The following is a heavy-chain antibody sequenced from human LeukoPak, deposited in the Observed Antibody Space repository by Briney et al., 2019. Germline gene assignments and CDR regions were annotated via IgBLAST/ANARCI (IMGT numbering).Heavy chain of an antibody. Sequence: ASVKVSCKASGYTFTSYDINWVRQVTGQGLEWMGWMNPKSGNTGYAQKFQGRVTITRNTSISTAYMELSSLRSEDTAVYYCARAFRYYDILTGYYAYYYYMDVWGKGTTVTISS. CDR1: GYTFTSYD. CDR3: ARAFRYYDILTGYYAYYYYMDV. V-gene: IGHV1-8*03. CDR2: MNPKSGNT. J-gene: IGHJ6*03. D-gene: IGHD3-9*01.